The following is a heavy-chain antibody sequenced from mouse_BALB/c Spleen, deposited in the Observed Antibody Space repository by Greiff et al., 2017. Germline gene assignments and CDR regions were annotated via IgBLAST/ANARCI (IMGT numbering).Heavy chain of an antibody. Sequence: EVQVVESGGGLVKPGGSLKLSCAASGFTFSSYTMSWVRQTPEMRLVWVATISSGGSYTYYPDSVKGRFTISRDNAKNPLYLQMSSLKSEDTAMYYWTRDYDAWCAYGGQGTLVTVSA. V-gene: IGHV5-6-4*01. CDR2: ISSGGSYT. CDR1: GFTFSSYT. J-gene: IGHJ3*01. D-gene: IGHD2-12*01. CDR3: TRDYDAWCAY.